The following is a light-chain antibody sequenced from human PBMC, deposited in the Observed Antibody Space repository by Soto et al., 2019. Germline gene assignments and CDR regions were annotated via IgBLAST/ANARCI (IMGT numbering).Light chain of an antibody. CDR2: EVS. J-gene: IGLJ1*01. CDR1: SSDVGSYNR. CDR3: SSYTTSGTYV. V-gene: IGLV2-18*02. Sequence: QSALTQPPSVSGSPGQSVTISCTGTSSDVGSYNRVSWYQQPPGTAPKLMIYEVSNRPSGVPDRFSGSKSGNTASLTSSGLQAEDEADYYCSSYTTSGTYVFGTGTKLTVL.